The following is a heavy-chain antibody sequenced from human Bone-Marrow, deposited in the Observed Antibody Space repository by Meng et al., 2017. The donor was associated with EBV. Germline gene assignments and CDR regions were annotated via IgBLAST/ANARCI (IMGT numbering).Heavy chain of an antibody. V-gene: IGHV4-4*02. D-gene: IGHD2-15*01. Sequence: QVQMREAGPGLVRPSGPLSLTCAVSRGFITSGDWWSWVRQSPGKGLEWIGEIHHSGGTSYNPSLKSRVTISLDMSKDQFSLRLSSVTAADTAVYYCARAGYHRPASEYWGQGTLVTVSS. J-gene: IGHJ4*02. CDR1: RGFITSGDW. CDR3: ARAGYHRPASEY. CDR2: IHHSGGT.